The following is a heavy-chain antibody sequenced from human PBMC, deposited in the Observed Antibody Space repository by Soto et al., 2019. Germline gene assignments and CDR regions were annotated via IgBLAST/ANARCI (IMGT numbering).Heavy chain of an antibody. Sequence: PVGSLRLSCAASGFTFSSYSMNWFRQAPGKGLEWVSSISSSSSYIYYADSVKGRFTISRDNAKNSLYLQMNSLRAEDTAVYYCARVATIYYDSSGVPLNWFDPWGQGTLVTVS. CDR3: ARVATIYYDSSGVPLNWFDP. D-gene: IGHD3-22*01. CDR2: ISSSSSYI. J-gene: IGHJ5*02. CDR1: GFTFSSYS. V-gene: IGHV3-21*01.